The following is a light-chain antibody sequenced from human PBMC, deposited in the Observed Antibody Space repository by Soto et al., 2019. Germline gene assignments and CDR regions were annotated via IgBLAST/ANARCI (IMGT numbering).Light chain of an antibody. V-gene: IGKV1-13*02. J-gene: IGKJ5*01. CDR1: QGISSA. CDR3: QQFETYPLT. Sequence: AIQLTQSPPSLSASIGDRVTITCRASQGISSAFAWYQQKPGTVPKLLIYDDSNLQSGIPSRFSGSGSGTDFPLTIRSLQPEDFATYYCQQFETYPLTFGQGTRLEVK. CDR2: DDS.